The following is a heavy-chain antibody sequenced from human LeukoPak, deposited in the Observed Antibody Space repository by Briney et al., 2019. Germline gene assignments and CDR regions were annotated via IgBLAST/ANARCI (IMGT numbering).Heavy chain of an antibody. CDR2: FDPEDGET. D-gene: IGHD3-3*01. V-gene: IGHV1-24*01. CDR1: GYTLTELS. CDR3: ATFQLVVIIRWFHY. Sequence: ASVKVSCKVSGYTLTELSMHWVRQAPGKGLEWMGGFDPEDGETIYAQKFQGRVTMTGDTSTDTAYMELSSLRSEDTAVYYCATFQLVVIIRWFHYWGQGTLVTVSS. J-gene: IGHJ4*02.